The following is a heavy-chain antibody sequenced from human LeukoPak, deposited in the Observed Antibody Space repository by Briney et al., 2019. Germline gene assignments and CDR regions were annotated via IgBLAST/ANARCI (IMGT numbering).Heavy chain of an antibody. CDR3: ARALMVYAMTNWFDP. V-gene: IGHV3-11*04. CDR1: GFIFSDYY. Sequence: PGGSLRLSCAASGFIFSDYYMTWVRQAPGKELERISYITNIDSSKKYADSVKGRFTISRDNAKKSLFLQLNSLRADDTAVYYCARALMVYAMTNWFDPWGQGTLVTVSS. CDR2: ITNIDSSK. D-gene: IGHD2-8*01. J-gene: IGHJ5*02.